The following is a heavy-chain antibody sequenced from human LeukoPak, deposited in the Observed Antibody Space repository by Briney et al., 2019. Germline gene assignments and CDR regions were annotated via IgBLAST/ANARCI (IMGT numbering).Heavy chain of an antibody. V-gene: IGHV3-74*01. CDR2: INSDGSAP. CDR1: GFTFSNYW. Sequence: GGSLRLSCAASGFTFSNYWVHWVRQPPGKGLVWVSRINSDGSAPSYADSVKGRLTISRDNAKNTLYLQMNSLRAEDTAVYYCVRVNRYSGYDYEGGFDYWGQGTLVTVSS. CDR3: VRVNRYSGYDYEGGFDY. J-gene: IGHJ4*02. D-gene: IGHD5-12*01.